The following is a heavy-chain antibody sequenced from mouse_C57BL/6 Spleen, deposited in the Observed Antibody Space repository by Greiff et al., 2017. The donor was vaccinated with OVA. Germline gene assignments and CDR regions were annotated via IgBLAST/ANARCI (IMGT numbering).Heavy chain of an antibody. Sequence: EVKLMESGGGLVKPGGSLKLSCAASGFTFSSYAMSWVRQTPEKRLEWVATISDGGSYTYYPDNVKGRFTISRDNAKNNLYLQMSHLKSADTAMYYCARDIADYDEDYFDYWGQGTTLTVSS. V-gene: IGHV5-4*01. D-gene: IGHD2-4*01. J-gene: IGHJ2*01. CDR3: ARDIADYDEDYFDY. CDR2: ISDGGSYT. CDR1: GFTFSSYA.